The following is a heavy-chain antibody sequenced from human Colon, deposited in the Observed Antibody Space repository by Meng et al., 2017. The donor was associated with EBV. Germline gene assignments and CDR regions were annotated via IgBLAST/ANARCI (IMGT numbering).Heavy chain of an antibody. CDR1: GYTFTRYP. J-gene: IGHJ4*02. V-gene: IGHV7-4-1*02. D-gene: IGHD6-19*01. CDR2: ISTNTGNP. Sequence: QGQLGQSGSGLKKPGASVKVSCKASGYTFTRYPMNWVRQAPGQGLEWMGWISTNTGNPTYAQGFTGRFVFSVDTSVSTAYLQISSLKAEDTAVYYCGTLKYTSGFYGPAYWGQGALVTVSS. CDR3: GTLKYTSGFYGPAY.